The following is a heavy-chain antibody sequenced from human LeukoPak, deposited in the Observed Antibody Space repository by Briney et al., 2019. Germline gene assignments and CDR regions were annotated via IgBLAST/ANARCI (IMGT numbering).Heavy chain of an antibody. D-gene: IGHD6-13*01. V-gene: IGHV1-2*04. CDR2: INPNSGGT. CDR3: ARDSGSYSGSRDNWFDP. J-gene: IGHJ5*02. Sequence: ASVKVSCKASGYTFTGYYMHWVRQAPGQGLEWMGWINPNSGGTNYAQKFQGWVTMTRDTSISTAYMELSSLRSEDTAVYYCARDSGSYSGSRDNWFDPWGQGTLVTVSS. CDR1: GYTFTGYY.